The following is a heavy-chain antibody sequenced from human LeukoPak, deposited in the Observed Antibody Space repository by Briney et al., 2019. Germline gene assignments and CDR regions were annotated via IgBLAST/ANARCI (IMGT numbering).Heavy chain of an antibody. V-gene: IGHV3-21*01. Sequence: GGSLRLSCAASGFTFSSYSVNWVRQAPGKGLEWVSSISSSTSYIYYADSVKGRFTISRDNAKNSLYLQMNSLRAEDTAVYYCAGSLGYCTSNVCYLKYWGQGTLVTVSS. CDR1: GFTFSSYS. CDR3: AGSLGYCTSNVCYLKY. J-gene: IGHJ4*02. D-gene: IGHD2-8*01. CDR2: ISSSTSYI.